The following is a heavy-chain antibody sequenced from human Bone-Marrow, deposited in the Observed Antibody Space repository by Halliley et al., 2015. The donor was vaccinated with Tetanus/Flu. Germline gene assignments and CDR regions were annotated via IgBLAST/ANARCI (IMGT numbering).Heavy chain of an antibody. V-gene: IGHV3-30*18. J-gene: IGHJ5*02. CDR3: AKDLLAVAATGFDP. CDR2: ISFDGGNE. D-gene: IGHD6-19*01. CDR1: GFPFSSFG. Sequence: SLRLSCAASGFPFSSFGMHWVRQAPGKGLEWVAGISFDGGNEYYADSVKGRFSISRDNSKNTLYLQMNSLRTEDTAVYSCAKDLLAVAATGFDPWGQGTLVTVSP.